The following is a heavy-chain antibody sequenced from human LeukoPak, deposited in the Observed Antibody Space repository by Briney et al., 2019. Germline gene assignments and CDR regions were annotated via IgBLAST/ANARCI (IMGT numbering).Heavy chain of an antibody. J-gene: IGHJ4*02. D-gene: IGHD6-19*01. CDR1: GFTFDDYA. CDR3: ARGQSGARNKFGSGWVPFDS. Sequence: QAGRSLRLSCAASGFTFDDYAMHWVRQAPGKGLEWVSGISWNSGSIGYADSVKGRFTISRDNAKNSLYLQMDSLKPEDTALYYCARGQSGARNKFGSGWVPFDSWGQGTLVTVSS. V-gene: IGHV3-9*01. CDR2: ISWNSGSI.